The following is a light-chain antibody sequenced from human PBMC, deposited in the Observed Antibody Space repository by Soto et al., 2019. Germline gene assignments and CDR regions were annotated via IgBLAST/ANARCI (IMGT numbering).Light chain of an antibody. Sequence: DIVMTQSPDSLAVSLGERATINCKSSQSVLYSSNNKNYLPWYQQKPGQPPKLLIYWASTREFGVPDRISGSESGTDFTLTISSRQAEDVAVYYCQQHYSSPPITFGQGTRLEIK. V-gene: IGKV4-1*01. CDR1: QSVLYSSNNKNY. J-gene: IGKJ5*01. CDR2: WAS. CDR3: QQHYSSPPIT.